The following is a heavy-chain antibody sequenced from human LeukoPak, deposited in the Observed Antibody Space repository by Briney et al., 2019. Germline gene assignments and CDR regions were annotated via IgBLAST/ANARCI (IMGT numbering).Heavy chain of an antibody. D-gene: IGHD6-13*01. CDR1: GFTFSSYA. J-gene: IGHJ4*02. CDR3: AREGQQLVPWYFDY. V-gene: IGHV3-30-3*01. Sequence: PGGSLRLSCAASGFTFSSYAMHWVRQAPGKGLEWVAVISYDGSNKYYADSVKGRFTISRDNSKNTLYLQMNSLRAEDTAVYYCAREGQQLVPWYFDYWGQGTLVTVSS. CDR2: ISYDGSNK.